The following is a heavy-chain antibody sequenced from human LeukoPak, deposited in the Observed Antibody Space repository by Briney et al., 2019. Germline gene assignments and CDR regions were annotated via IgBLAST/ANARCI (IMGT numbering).Heavy chain of an antibody. D-gene: IGHD3-16*01. CDR1: GYTFTAYG. CDR2: ISANNGNT. CDR3: SRDDGPFGGVRFDH. Sequence: WASVKVSCKASGYTFTAYGISWVRQAPGQGLEWMGWISANNGNTNYAQKVQGRVTMTRDTSTSTAYMELRSLRYDDTAVYYCSRDDGPFGGVRFDHWGQGTLVIVSS. J-gene: IGHJ4*02. V-gene: IGHV1-18*01.